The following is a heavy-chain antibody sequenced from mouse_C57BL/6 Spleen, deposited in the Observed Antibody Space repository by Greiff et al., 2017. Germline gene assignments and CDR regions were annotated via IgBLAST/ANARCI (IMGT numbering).Heavy chain of an antibody. CDR1: GYSITSGYY. V-gene: IGHV3-6*01. CDR3: ARALNYYAMDY. CDR2: ISYDGSN. Sequence: EVKLQESGPGLVKPSQSLSLTCSVTGYSITSGYYWNWIRQFPGNKLEWMGYISYDGSNNYNPSLKNRISITRDTSKNQFFLKLNSVTTEDTATYYCARALNYYAMDYWGQGTSVTVSS. J-gene: IGHJ4*01.